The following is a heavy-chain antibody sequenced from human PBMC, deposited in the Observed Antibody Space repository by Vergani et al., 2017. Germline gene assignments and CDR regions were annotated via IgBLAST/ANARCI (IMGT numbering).Heavy chain of an antibody. Sequence: QVQLQESGPGLVKPSQTLSLTCTVSGGSISSGSYYWSWIRQPAGKGLEWIGRIYTSGSTNYNPSLKSRVTISVDTSKNQFSLKLSSVTAADTAVYYCARGSNSGSYYRDWGQGTLVTVSS. CDR3: ARGSNSGSYYRD. CDR2: IYTSGST. CDR1: GGSISSGSYY. D-gene: IGHD1-26*01. V-gene: IGHV4-61*02. J-gene: IGHJ4*02.